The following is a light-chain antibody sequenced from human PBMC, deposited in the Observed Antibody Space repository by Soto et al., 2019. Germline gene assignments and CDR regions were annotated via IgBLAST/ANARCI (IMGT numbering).Light chain of an antibody. CDR2: GNT. Sequence: QSGLAQPPSVSGAPGQRVTISCTGSNSNIGADYDVHWYQQFPGAAPKLLIYGNTNRPSGVPDRFSGSKSRISASLAITGLQAEDEADYFCQSYDSGLSGVVFGGGTQLTVL. V-gene: IGLV1-40*01. CDR1: NSNIGADYD. CDR3: QSYDSGLSGVV. J-gene: IGLJ2*01.